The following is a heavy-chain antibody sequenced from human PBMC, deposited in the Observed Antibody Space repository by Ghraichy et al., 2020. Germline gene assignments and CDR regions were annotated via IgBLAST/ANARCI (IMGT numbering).Heavy chain of an antibody. V-gene: IGHV7-4-1*02. CDR1: GYTFSNYA. Sequence: ASVKVSCKASGYTFSNYAMHWVRQAPGQGLEWMGWINTNTGNPTYAQGFTGRFVFSLDTSVTTAYLQISSLKAEDTAVYYCARVRFLEWLFDDGFDIWGQGTIVTFSS. CDR2: INTNTGNP. D-gene: IGHD3-3*01. CDR3: ARVRFLEWLFDDGFDI. J-gene: IGHJ3*02.